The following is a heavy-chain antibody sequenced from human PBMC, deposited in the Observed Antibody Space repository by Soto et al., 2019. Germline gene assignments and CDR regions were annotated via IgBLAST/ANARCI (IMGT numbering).Heavy chain of an antibody. CDR2: IKQDGSEK. Sequence: EVQLVESGGGLVQPGGSLRLSCAASGFTFSSYWMSWVRQAPGKGLEWVANIKQDGSEKYYVDSVKGRFTISRDNAKNSLYLQMNSLRAEDTAVYYCAREESDYGDYGNWFDPWGQGTLVTVSS. V-gene: IGHV3-7*01. D-gene: IGHD4-17*01. J-gene: IGHJ5*02. CDR3: AREESDYGDYGNWFDP. CDR1: GFTFSSYW.